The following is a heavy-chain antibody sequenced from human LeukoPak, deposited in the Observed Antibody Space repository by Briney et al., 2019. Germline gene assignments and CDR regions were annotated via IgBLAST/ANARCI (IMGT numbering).Heavy chain of an antibody. D-gene: IGHD4-11*01. CDR2: ISAYNGNT. Sequence: ASVKVSCKASGYTFTSYGISWVRQAPGQGLEWMGWISAYNGNTDYAQKLQGRVTMTTDTSTSTAYMELRSPRSDDTAVYYCARDTVLNWFDPWGQGTLVTVSS. CDR3: ARDTVLNWFDP. V-gene: IGHV1-18*01. CDR1: GYTFTSYG. J-gene: IGHJ5*02.